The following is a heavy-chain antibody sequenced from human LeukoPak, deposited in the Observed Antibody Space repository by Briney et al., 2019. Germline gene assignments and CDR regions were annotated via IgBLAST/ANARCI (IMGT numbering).Heavy chain of an antibody. CDR3: ARLKTVVTPYYYYGMDV. V-gene: IGHV4-34*01. CDR1: GGSFSGYY. D-gene: IGHD4-23*01. CDR2: INHSGST. J-gene: IGHJ6*02. Sequence: SETLSLTCAVHGGSFSGYYWNWIRQPPEKGLEWIGEINHSGSTNYNPSLKSRVTISVDTSKNQFSLKLNSVTAADTAVYYCARLKTVVTPYYYYGMDVWGQGTTVTVSS.